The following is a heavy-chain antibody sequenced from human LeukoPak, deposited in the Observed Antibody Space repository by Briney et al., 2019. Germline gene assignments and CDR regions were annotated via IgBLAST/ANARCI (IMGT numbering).Heavy chain of an antibody. CDR1: GFTFSSYS. CDR3: ARDVSNWGSVKAFDI. J-gene: IGHJ3*02. CDR2: ISSSSSYI. D-gene: IGHD7-27*01. V-gene: IGHV3-21*01. Sequence: GGCLRLSCAASGFTFSSYSMNWVRQAPGKGLEWVSSISSSSSYIYYADSVKGRFTISRDNAKNSLYLQMNSLRAEDTAVYYCARDVSNWGSVKAFDIWGQGTMVTVSS.